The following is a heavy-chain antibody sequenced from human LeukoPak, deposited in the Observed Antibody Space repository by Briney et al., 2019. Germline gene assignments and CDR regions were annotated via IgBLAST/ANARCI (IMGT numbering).Heavy chain of an antibody. V-gene: IGHV3-23*01. Sequence: GGSLRLSCVASGFTFSSLAISWVRQAPGKGLEWVSGISGGGGTTYYADSVKGRFTISRDNSKNTLFLQVNSLRAEDTAVYYCAKPVIYGSEQSNYWGQGTLVTVSS. CDR3: AKPVIYGSEQSNY. J-gene: IGHJ4*02. CDR1: GFTFSSLA. CDR2: ISGGGGTT. D-gene: IGHD3-10*01.